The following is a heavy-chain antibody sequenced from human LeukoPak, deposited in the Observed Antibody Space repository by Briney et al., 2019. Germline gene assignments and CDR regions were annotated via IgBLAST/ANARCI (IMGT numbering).Heavy chain of an antibody. CDR3: ARDWRLPSLGYFDL. D-gene: IGHD6-25*01. J-gene: IGHJ2*01. CDR1: GFTFSSYS. V-gene: IGHV3-48*01. Sequence: GGSLRLSCAASGFTFSSYSMNWVRQAPGKGLEWVSYISSSSSTIYYADSVKGRFTISRDNAKNSLYLQMNSLRAEDTAVYYCARDWRLPSLGYFDLWGRGTLVTVSS. CDR2: ISSSSSTI.